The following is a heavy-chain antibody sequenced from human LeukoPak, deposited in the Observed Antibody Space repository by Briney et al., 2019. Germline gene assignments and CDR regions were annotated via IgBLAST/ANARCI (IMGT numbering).Heavy chain of an antibody. D-gene: IGHD3-3*01. V-gene: IGHV3-23*01. J-gene: IGHJ4*02. Sequence: PGGSLRLSCAASGFTFSSYVMSGVRQAPGKGLEWVSAISGSGGSTYYADSVKGRFTISRGNSTNTLYLQMNSLRAEDTAVYYCAKPQARYYDFWSGANYFDYWGQGTLVTVSS. CDR2: ISGSGGST. CDR1: GFTFSSYV. CDR3: AKPQARYYDFWSGANYFDY.